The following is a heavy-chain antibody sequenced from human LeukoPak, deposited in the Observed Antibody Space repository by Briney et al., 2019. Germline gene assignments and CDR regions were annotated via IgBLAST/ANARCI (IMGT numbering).Heavy chain of an antibody. CDR3: ARAHGYCSSTSCLSWFDP. J-gene: IGHJ5*02. V-gene: IGHV1-69*06. CDR2: IIPIFGTA. D-gene: IGHD2-2*01. Sequence: GASVTVSFTASGGTFSSYAISWVRQAPGQGLEWMGGIIPIFGTANYSQKFQGRVTITADKSTSTAYMELSSLRSEDTAVYYCARAHGYCSSTSCLSWFDPWGQGTLVTVSS. CDR1: GGTFSSYA.